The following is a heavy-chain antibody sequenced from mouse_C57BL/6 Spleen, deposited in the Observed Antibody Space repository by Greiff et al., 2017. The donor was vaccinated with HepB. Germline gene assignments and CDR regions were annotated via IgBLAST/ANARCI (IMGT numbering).Heavy chain of an antibody. D-gene: IGHD2-4*01. J-gene: IGHJ4*01. CDR3: AKIYYDYDYAMDY. V-gene: IGHV2-5*01. CDR1: GFSLTSYG. CDR2: IWRGGST. Sequence: QVQLKESGPGLVQPSQSLSITCTVSGFSLTSYGVHWVRQSPGKGLEWLGVIWRGGSTDYNAAFMSRLSITKDNSKSQVFFTMNSLQADDTAIYYCAKIYYDYDYAMDYGGQGTSVTVSS.